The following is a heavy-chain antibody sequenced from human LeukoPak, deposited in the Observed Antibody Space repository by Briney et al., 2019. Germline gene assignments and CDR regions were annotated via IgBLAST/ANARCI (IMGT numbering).Heavy chain of an antibody. D-gene: IGHD3-10*01. CDR1: GYTFTSYD. V-gene: IGHV1-8*01. CDR2: MNPNSGNT. CDR3: AREGYDYGSGSYYPYWDYYYGMDV. J-gene: IGHJ6*02. Sequence: ASVKVSCKASGYTFTSYDINWVRQATGQGLEWMGWMNPNSGNTGYAQKFQGRVTMTRNTSIGTAYMELSSLRSEDTAVYYCAREGYDYGSGSYYPYWDYYYGMDVWGQGTTVTVSS.